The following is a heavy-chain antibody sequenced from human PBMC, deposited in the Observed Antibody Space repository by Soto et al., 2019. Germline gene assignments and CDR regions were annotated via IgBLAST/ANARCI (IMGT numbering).Heavy chain of an antibody. J-gene: IGHJ6*02. CDR1: GGTFSNDA. D-gene: IGHD3-10*01. CDR3: ATGLRTGNYGMDV. V-gene: IGHV1-69*01. Sequence: QEQLVQAGAEVKKPGSSVRISCRASGGTFSNDAVSWVRQAPGQGLQWMGGIIPIFGTTHYAQNFQGRVTITADESTATAYMALRSVTSEETGVYYCATGLRTGNYGMDVWGQGTAVTVSS. CDR2: IIPIFGTT.